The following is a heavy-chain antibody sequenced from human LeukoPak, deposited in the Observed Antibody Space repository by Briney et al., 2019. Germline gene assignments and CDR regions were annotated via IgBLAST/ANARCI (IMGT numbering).Heavy chain of an antibody. CDR3: ARESMSGNWFDP. Sequence: SETLSLTCTVSGGSISSYYWSWIRQPPGKGLEWIGYIYYSGSTNYNPSLKSRVTISVDTSKNQFSLKLSSVTAAETAVYYCARESMSGNWFDPWGQGTLVTVSS. V-gene: IGHV4-59*01. CDR2: IYYSGST. CDR1: GGSISSYY. J-gene: IGHJ5*02. D-gene: IGHD3-3*01.